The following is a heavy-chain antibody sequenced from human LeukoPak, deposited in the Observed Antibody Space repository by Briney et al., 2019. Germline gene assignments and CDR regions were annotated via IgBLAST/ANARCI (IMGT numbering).Heavy chain of an antibody. D-gene: IGHD3-10*01. CDR3: AREDSGSYYNYYYFYMDV. Sequence: SETLSLTCTVSGGSISSYFWSWVRQPAGKGLEWIGRIYPSGNTNYNPSLKSRVTLSVDTSKTQFSLRLSSVTAADTAVYYCAREDSGSYYNYYYFYMDVWGKGTTVTISS. J-gene: IGHJ6*03. CDR2: IYPSGNT. V-gene: IGHV4-4*07. CDR1: GGSISSYF.